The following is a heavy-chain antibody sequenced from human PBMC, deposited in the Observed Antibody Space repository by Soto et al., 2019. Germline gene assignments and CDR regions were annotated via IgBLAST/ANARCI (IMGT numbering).Heavy chain of an antibody. CDR1: GYTFTSYA. D-gene: IGHD3-16*01. CDR2: INAGNGNT. CDR3: ARGTGGPDAPGNY. Sequence: QVQLVQSGAEVKKPGASVKVSCKASGYTFTSYAMHWVCQAPGQRLEWMGWINAGNGNTKYSQKFQGRVTITRDTAASTAYMELSSPRSEARAVKYCARGTGGPDAPGNYWGQGTLVTVSS. V-gene: IGHV1-3*01. J-gene: IGHJ4*02.